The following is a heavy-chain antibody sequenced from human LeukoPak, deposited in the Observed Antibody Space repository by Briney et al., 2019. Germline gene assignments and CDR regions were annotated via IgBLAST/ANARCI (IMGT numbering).Heavy chain of an antibody. CDR1: GYTFTSYD. J-gene: IGHJ6*03. V-gene: IGHV1-8*01. D-gene: IGHD3-3*01. CDR3: ARRERYYDFWSGTRASACYYYMDV. Sequence: ASVKVSCKASGYTFTSYDINWVRQATGQGLEWMGWMNPNSGNTGYAQKFQGRVTMTRNTSISTAYMELSSLRSEDTAVYYCARRERYYDFWSGTRASACYYYMDVWGKGTTVTVSS. CDR2: MNPNSGNT.